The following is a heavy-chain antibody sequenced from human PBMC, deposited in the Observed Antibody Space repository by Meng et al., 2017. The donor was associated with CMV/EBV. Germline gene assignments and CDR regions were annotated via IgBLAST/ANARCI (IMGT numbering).Heavy chain of an antibody. J-gene: IGHJ6*02. CDR3: ATRDGLFPGWGRYYYYGMDV. V-gene: IGHV4-34*01. Sequence: SETLSSTCAVYGGSFSGYYWSWIRQPPGKGLEWIGEINHSGSTNYNPSLKSRVTISVDTSKNQFSLKLSSVTAADTAVYYCATRDGLFPGWGRYYYYGMDVWGHGTTVTVSS. D-gene: IGHD2-21*01. CDR1: GGSFSGYY. CDR2: INHSGST.